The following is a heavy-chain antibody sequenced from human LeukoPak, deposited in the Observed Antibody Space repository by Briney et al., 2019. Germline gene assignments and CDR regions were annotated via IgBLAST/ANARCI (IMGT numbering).Heavy chain of an antibody. V-gene: IGHV1-2*02. CDR2: INPSGGT. CDR3: ARDRYGYGVAHFDY. J-gene: IGHJ4*02. Sequence: GASVKVSCKASGYTFTTYAMHWVRQAPGQGLEWMGWINPSGGTNYPQKFQGRVAITRDTSITTAYMDLSRLTSDDTAVYYCARDRYGYGVAHFDYWGQGALVTVSS. D-gene: IGHD5-18*01. CDR1: GYTFTTYA.